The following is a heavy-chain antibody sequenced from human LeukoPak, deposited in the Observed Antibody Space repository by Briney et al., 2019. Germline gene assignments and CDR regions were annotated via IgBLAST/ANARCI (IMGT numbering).Heavy chain of an antibody. CDR3: TREFPTGGSVYY. CDR2: IKSKTDGGTT. CDR1: GFTFSNAW. J-gene: IGHJ4*02. D-gene: IGHD3-16*01. V-gene: IGHV3-15*01. Sequence: PGGSLRLSCAASGFTFSNAWMSWVRQAPGKGLEWVGRIKSKTDGGTTDYAAPVKGRFTISRDDSKNTLYLQMNSLKTEDTAVYYRTREFPTGGSVYYWGQGTLVTVSS.